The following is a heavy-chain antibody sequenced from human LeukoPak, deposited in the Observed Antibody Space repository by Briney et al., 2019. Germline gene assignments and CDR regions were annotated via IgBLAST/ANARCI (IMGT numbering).Heavy chain of an antibody. CDR3: ARAPGDFWSGYIDY. CDR1: GYTFTSYD. V-gene: IGHV1-8*01. J-gene: IGHJ4*02. D-gene: IGHD3-3*01. Sequence: GASVKVSCKASGYTFTSYDINWVRQATGQGLEWMGWMNPNSGNTGYAQKFQGRVTMTRNTSISTAYMELSSLRSEDTAVYYCARAPGDFWSGYIDYWGQGTLVTVSS. CDR2: MNPNSGNT.